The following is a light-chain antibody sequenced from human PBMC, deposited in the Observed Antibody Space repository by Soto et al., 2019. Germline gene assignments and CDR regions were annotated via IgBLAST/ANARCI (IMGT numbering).Light chain of an antibody. V-gene: IGLV2-11*01. J-gene: IGLJ1*01. CDR3: CSYAGSYTLPYV. CDR2: DVT. Sequence: QSALTQPRSVSGSPGQSVTISCTGASSDVGRYNYVSWYQQHPGKAPKLLIFDVTKRPSGVPDRFSGSKSGNSASLTISGLQAEDEADYYCCSYAGSYTLPYVFGSGTKLTVL. CDR1: SSDVGRYNY.